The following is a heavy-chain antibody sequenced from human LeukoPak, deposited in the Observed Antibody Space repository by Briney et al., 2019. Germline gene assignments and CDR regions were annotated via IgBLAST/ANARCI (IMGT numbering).Heavy chain of an antibody. Sequence: LSETLSLTCTVSGGSISSYYWSWIRQPPGKGLEWIGYIYYSGSTNYNPSLKSRVTISVDTSKNQFSLKLSSVTAADTAVYYCARVSPSSSSAAEYFQHWGQGTLVTVSS. CDR1: GGSISSYY. CDR2: IYYSGST. CDR3: ARVSPSSSSAAEYFQH. D-gene: IGHD6-6*01. V-gene: IGHV4-59*12. J-gene: IGHJ1*01.